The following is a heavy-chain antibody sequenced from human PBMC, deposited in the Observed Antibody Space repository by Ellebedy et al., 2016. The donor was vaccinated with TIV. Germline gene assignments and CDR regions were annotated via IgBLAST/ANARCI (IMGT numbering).Heavy chain of an antibody. J-gene: IGHJ5*02. CDR2: ISDSGSYV. Sequence: GGSLRLSXAASGFIFSNYRMNWVRQTPGKGLEWVSSISDSGSYVSYTDSVKGRFTISRDNAKNALYLQINGLRIEDAGTYYCVKNNGGSGPNWFAPWGQGTLVTVSS. V-gene: IGHV3-21*01. D-gene: IGHD2-8*01. CDR3: VKNNGGSGPNWFAP. CDR1: GFIFSNYR.